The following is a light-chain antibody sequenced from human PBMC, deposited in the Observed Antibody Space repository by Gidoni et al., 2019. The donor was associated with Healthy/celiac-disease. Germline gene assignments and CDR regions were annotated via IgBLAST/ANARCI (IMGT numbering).Light chain of an antibody. J-gene: IGLJ3*02. CDR1: SSNIGSNT. V-gene: IGLV1-44*01. Sequence: QSVLTQPHSASGTPGQRVTISCSGSSSNIGSNTINWYQQLPGTAPKLLIYSNNQRPSGVPDRFSGSNSGTSASLAISGLQSEDESDYYCAAWDDSLNGPVFGGGTKLTVL. CDR2: SNN. CDR3: AAWDDSLNGPV.